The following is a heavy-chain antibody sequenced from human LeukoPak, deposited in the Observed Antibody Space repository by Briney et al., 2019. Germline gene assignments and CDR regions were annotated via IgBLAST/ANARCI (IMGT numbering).Heavy chain of an antibody. CDR2: ISSSSSYI. D-gene: IGHD3-22*01. CDR1: GFTFSSYS. Sequence: GSLRLSCAASGFTFSSYSMNWVRQAPGKGLEWVSSISSSSSYIYYADSVKGRFTISSDNAKNSLYLQMNSLRAEDTAVYYCARDRAPYYYDSSGYDYWGQGTLVTVSS. J-gene: IGHJ4*02. CDR3: ARDRAPYYYDSSGYDY. V-gene: IGHV3-21*01.